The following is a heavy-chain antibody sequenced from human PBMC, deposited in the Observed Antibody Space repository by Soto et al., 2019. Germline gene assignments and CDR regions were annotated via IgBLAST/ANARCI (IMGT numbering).Heavy chain of an antibody. J-gene: IGHJ4*02. V-gene: IGHV4-31*03. CDR3: ARMTTVTPYYFDY. D-gene: IGHD4-17*01. CDR1: GGSISSGGYY. CDR2: IYYSGST. Sequence: QVQLQESGPGLVKPSQTLSLTCTVSGGSISSGGYYWRWIRQHPGKGLEWIGYIYYSGSTYYNPSLKSRVTISVDTSKNQFSLKLSSVTAADTAVYYCARMTTVTPYYFDYWGQGTLVTVSS.